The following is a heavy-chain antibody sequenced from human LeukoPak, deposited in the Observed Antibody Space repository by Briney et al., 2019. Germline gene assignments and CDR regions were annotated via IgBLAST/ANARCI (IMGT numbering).Heavy chain of an antibody. V-gene: IGHV4-34*01. D-gene: IGHD6-13*01. CDR2: INHSGST. J-gene: IGHJ6*02. CDR1: GGSFSGYY. Sequence: PSEALSLTCAVYGGSFSGYYWSWIRQPTGKGLEWIGEINHSGSTNYNPSLKSRVTISVDTSKNQFSLKLSSVTAADTAVYYCATQQQLVRFFYYYGMDVWGQGTTVTVSS. CDR3: ATQQQLVRFFYYYGMDV.